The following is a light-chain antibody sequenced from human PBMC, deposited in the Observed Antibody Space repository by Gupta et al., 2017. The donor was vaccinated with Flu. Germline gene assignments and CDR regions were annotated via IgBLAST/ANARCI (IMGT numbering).Light chain of an antibody. V-gene: IGKV4-1*01. J-gene: IGKJ1*01. Sequence: DIVLTQSPDSLAVSLGERVTINCKSSQNVFYSSNNKNYLAWYQQKPGQPPKMLLSWASTRESGVPDRFSGSGFGTHFTLTISSLQAEDVAVYYCQQYFVTPRTFGQGTKVEI. CDR3: QQYFVTPRT. CDR1: QNVFYSSNNKNY. CDR2: WAS.